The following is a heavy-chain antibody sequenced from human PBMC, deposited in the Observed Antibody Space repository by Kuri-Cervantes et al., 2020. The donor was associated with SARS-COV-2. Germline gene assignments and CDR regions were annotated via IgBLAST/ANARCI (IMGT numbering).Heavy chain of an antibody. CDR3: ARGIKNDYYDSSGYYHHFDY. D-gene: IGHD3-22*01. Sequence: SETLSLTCTVSGGSISSYYWSWIRQPAGKGLEWIGRIYTSGSTNYNPSLKSRVTMSVDTSKNQFSLKLSSVTAADTAVYYCARGIKNDYYDSSGYYHHFDYWGQGTLVTVSS. CDR2: IYTSGST. CDR1: GGSISSYY. V-gene: IGHV4-4*07. J-gene: IGHJ4*02.